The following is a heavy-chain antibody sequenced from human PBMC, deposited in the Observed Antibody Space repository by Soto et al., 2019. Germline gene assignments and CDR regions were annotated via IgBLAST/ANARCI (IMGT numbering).Heavy chain of an antibody. V-gene: IGHV3-23*01. Sequence: EVQLLESGGGLVEPGGSLRLSCEASGFSFSTYAMSWVRQAPGQGLEWVSSISGSGGSIYYADSVKGRFTISRDNSKNTLYLQIKSPRVEDTAVYYCAKPPRGLSFFGVVKNLPLDYWGQGTLITVSS. CDR3: AKPPRGLSFFGVVKNLPLDY. CDR2: ISGSGGSI. CDR1: GFSFSTYA. D-gene: IGHD3-3*01. J-gene: IGHJ4*02.